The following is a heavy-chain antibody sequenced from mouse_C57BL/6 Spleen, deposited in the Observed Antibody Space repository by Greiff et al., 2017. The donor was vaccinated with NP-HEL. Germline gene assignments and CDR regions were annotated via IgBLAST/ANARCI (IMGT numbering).Heavy chain of an antibody. CDR3: ARGSYDEEAWFAY. D-gene: IGHD2-12*01. Sequence: EVQLQQSGPELVKPGASVKMSCKASGYTFTDYNMHWVKQSHGKSLEWIGYINPNNGGTSYNQKFKGKATLTVNKYSSTAYMELRSLTSEDSAVYYCARGSYDEEAWFAYWGQGTLVTVSA. CDR1: GYTFTDYN. J-gene: IGHJ3*01. V-gene: IGHV1-22*01. CDR2: INPNNGGT.